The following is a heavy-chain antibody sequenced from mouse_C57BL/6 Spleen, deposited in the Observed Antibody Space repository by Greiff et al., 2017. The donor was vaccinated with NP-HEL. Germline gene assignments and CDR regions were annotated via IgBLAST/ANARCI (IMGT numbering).Heavy chain of an antibody. CDR1: GFTFSDYY. D-gene: IGHD2-4*01. V-gene: IGHV5-16*01. CDR2: INYDGSST. Sequence: EVKVVESEGGLVQPGSSMKLSCTASGFTFSDYYMAWVRQVPEKGLEWVANINYDGSSTYYLDSLKSRFIISRDNAKNILYLQMSSLKSEDTATYYCARVDDYDGFDYWGQGTTLTVSS. J-gene: IGHJ2*01. CDR3: ARVDDYDGFDY.